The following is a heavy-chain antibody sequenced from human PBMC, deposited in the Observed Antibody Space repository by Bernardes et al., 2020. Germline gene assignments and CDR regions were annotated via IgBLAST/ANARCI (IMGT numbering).Heavy chain of an antibody. CDR3: ARDGLLYPDYYYYMDV. V-gene: IGHV3-21*01. CDR1: GFTFSTYA. Sequence: GGSLRLSCAASGFTFSTYAMNWVRQAPGKGLEWVSSVSSSSSYIYYADSVKGRFTISRDDAKSSLYLQMNSLRAEDTAVYYCARDGLLYPDYYYYMDVWGKGTTVTVSS. CDR2: VSSSSSYI. D-gene: IGHD2-15*01. J-gene: IGHJ6*03.